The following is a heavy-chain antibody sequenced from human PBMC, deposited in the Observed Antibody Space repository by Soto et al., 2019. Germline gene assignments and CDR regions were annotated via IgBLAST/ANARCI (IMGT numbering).Heavy chain of an antibody. V-gene: IGHV1-69*01. D-gene: IGHD1-26*01. CDR3: AGGGSSGGWYFDL. CDR2: VSPILGTT. Sequence: QVQLVQSGAEVKKPGSSVKVSCKASGGSFSSPTVSWVRLAPGQGLEWMGGVSPILGTTNSAQKFQGRVTITADASSGTAYLDLNSLKADDTAVYFCAGGGSSGGWYFDLWGRGNLVTVSS. CDR1: GGSFSSPT. J-gene: IGHJ2*01.